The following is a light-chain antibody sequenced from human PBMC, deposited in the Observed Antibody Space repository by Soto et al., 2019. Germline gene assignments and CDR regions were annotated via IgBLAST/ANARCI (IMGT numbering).Light chain of an antibody. CDR1: QGISSY. CDR2: PAS. J-gene: IGKJ5*01. V-gene: IGKV1-9*01. Sequence: HWTHSPSSLSASVGDRVTITCRASQGISSYLAWYQQKPGKAPKLLIFPASTLQSGVPSRFSGSGSGTDFTLTISSLQPEDFATYYCQQLSLFGQGTRLEIK. CDR3: QQLSL.